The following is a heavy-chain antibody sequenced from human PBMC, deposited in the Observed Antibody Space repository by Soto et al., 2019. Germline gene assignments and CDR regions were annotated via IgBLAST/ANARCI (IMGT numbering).Heavy chain of an antibody. V-gene: IGHV4-61*08. D-gene: IGHD6-13*01. CDR2: IYYSGST. Sequence: PSETLSLTCSVSGGSISSGAYYWSWIRQYPGKGLEWIGYIYYSGSTNYNPSLKSRVTISVDTSKNQFSLKLSSVTAADTAVYYCARLQYSSSWIFDYWGQGTLVTVSS. CDR1: GGSISSGAYY. CDR3: ARLQYSSSWIFDY. J-gene: IGHJ4*02.